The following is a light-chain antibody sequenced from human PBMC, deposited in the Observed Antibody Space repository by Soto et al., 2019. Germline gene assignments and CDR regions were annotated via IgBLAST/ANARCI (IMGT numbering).Light chain of an antibody. V-gene: IGKV3-11*01. CDR1: QSISSQ. CDR3: QQRGNWPSLT. J-gene: IGKJ4*01. Sequence: EIVLTQSPATLSLSPGERATLSCRASQSISSQLAWYQQKPGQAPRLLIYDASNRATGIPARFRGSGSGTDFTXTXXXXXXXDFAVYYCQQRGNWPSLTFGGGTKVEXK. CDR2: DAS.